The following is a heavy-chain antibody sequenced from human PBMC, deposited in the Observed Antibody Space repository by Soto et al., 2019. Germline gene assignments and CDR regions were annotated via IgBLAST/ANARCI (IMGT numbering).Heavy chain of an antibody. D-gene: IGHD3-22*01. Sequence: SVKVSCKASGGTFSSYAISWVRQAPGQGLEWMGGIIPIFGTANYAQKFQGRVTITADESTSTAYMELSSLRSEDTAVYYCARDDSSGYYYLNWFDPWGQGTLVTVSS. CDR3: ARDDSSGYYYLNWFDP. J-gene: IGHJ5*02. CDR1: GGTFSSYA. CDR2: IIPIFGTA. V-gene: IGHV1-69*13.